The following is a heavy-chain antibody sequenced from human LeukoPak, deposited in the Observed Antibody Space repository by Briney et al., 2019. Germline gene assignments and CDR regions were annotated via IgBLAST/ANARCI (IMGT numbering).Heavy chain of an antibody. V-gene: IGHV3-9*01. Sequence: PARHPRPYSAATGNTFKHTTLHPHPKLPGTHQQWLSSNSQKSGNIGYADSVKGRFSTSRDNSQKSLYLQVNSLRAEDTALYYCAKGGSMISVLNWFDSWGQGTLVTVSS. J-gene: IGHJ5*01. CDR3: AKGGSMISVLNWFDS. CDR2: NSQKSGNI. CDR1: GNTFKHTT. D-gene: IGHD3-22*01.